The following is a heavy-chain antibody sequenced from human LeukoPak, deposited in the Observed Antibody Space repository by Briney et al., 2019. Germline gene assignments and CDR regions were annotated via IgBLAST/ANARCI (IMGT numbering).Heavy chain of an antibody. D-gene: IGHD4-17*01. V-gene: IGHV1-2*02. J-gene: IGHJ4*02. CDR1: GYTFTGYY. Sequence: ASVKVSCKASGYTFTGYYMHWVRQAPGQGLEWMGWINPNSGGTNYAQKFQGRVTMTRDTSISTAYMELSRLRSDDTAVYYCAREATVTKGFGWWGQGTLVTVSS. CDR3: AREATVTKGFGW. CDR2: INPNSGGT.